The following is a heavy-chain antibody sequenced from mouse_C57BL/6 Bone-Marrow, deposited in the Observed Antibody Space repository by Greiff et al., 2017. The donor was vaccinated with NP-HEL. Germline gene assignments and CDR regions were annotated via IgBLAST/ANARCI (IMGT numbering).Heavy chain of an antibody. Sequence: EVQRVESGGGLVQPKGSLKLSCAASGFSFNTYAMNWVRQAPGKGLEWVARIRSKSNNYATYYADSVKDRFTISRDDSESMLYLQMNNLKTEDTAMYYCVGGNYVGGYWGQGTSVTVSS. CDR3: VGGNYVGGY. D-gene: IGHD2-1*01. J-gene: IGHJ4*01. CDR1: GFSFNTYA. V-gene: IGHV10-1*01. CDR2: IRSKSNNYAT.